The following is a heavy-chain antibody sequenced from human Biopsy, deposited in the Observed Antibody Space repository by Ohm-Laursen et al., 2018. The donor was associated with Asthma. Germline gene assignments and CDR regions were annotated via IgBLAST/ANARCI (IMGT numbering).Heavy chain of an antibody. Sequence: SETLSLTCTVSGGSLSSGPYYWSWVHQPPGKGLEWIAEINHSGSTNYNPSLKSRVTMSVDTSKNQLFLNLSSVTAADTAVYYCARAASTTVFWSGYSHNWFDPWGQGTLVTVSS. CDR2: INHSGST. CDR3: ARAASTTVFWSGYSHNWFDP. CDR1: GGSLSSGPYY. J-gene: IGHJ5*02. V-gene: IGHV4-34*01. D-gene: IGHD3-3*01.